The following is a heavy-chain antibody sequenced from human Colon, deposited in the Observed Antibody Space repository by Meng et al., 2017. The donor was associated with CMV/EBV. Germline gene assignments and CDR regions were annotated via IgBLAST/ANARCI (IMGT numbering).Heavy chain of an antibody. J-gene: IGHJ4*02. V-gene: IGHV3-13*01. Sequence: GESLKISCTASGFTFSTYDFHWVRQPTGKGLEWVSSIGTVGDTYSIGSVKGQFTISRDNSKNTLYLHMNSLRTEDTAVYYCAREMGHKKRIFDYWGQGTLVTVSS. CDR2: IGTVGDT. CDR3: AREMGHKKRIFDY. D-gene: IGHD2-15*01. CDR1: GFTFSTYD.